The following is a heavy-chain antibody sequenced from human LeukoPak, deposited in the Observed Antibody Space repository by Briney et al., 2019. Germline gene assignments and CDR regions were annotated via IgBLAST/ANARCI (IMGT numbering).Heavy chain of an antibody. CDR3: ARDRVAPVYYYYYYMDV. CDR1: GFTFSSYG. D-gene: IGHD3-3*01. Sequence: PGGSLRLSCAASGFTFSSYGMHWVRQAPGKGLEWVAFIRYDGSNKYYTDSVKGRFTISRDNAKNSLYLQMNSLRAEDTAVYYCARDRVAPVYYYYYYMDVWGKGTTVTVSS. V-gene: IGHV3-30*02. J-gene: IGHJ6*03. CDR2: IRYDGSNK.